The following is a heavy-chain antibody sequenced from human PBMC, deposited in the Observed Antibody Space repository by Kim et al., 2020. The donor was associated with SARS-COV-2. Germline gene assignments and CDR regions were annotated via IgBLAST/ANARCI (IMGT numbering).Heavy chain of an antibody. CDR3: AKLPLIAVAGGQYFQH. D-gene: IGHD6-19*01. CDR1: GFTFNSYA. V-gene: IGHV3-23*01. CDR2: LSGSGGTT. Sequence: GGSLRLSCVASGFTFNSYAMSWVRQAPGRGLEWVSSLSGSGGTTYYTDSVKGRFTISRDNSKDTLYLELNSLRAEDTALYYCAKLPLIAVAGGQYFQHWGQGTLVTVSS. J-gene: IGHJ1*01.